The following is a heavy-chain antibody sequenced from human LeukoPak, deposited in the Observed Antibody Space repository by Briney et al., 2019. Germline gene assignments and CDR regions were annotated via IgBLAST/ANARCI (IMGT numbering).Heavy chain of an antibody. CDR1: GGTLSSYD. V-gene: IGHV1-69*05. CDR2: IIPIFGTA. J-gene: IGHJ6*03. D-gene: IGHD3-10*01. Sequence: SVRVACKASGGTLSSYDISWVRHPPGQGLEWMGRIIPIFGTANYAQKFQGRDTNTTDEYTRTAYRELRSLRSGDTAVYNCARDVSLLRYYGSVPFREYYMDAWGKGTTVTVSS. CDR3: ARDVSLLRYYGSVPFREYYMDA.